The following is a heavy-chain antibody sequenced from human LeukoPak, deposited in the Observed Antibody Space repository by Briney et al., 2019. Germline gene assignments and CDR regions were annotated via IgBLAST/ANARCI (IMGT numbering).Heavy chain of an antibody. D-gene: IGHD6-13*01. CDR1: GFIFNNYG. Sequence: GGSLRLSCVVSGFIFNNYGIHCVRQAPGKGLEWVAVASSDGSKKYYADSVKGRFTISRDTSENAVYLQMNSLGDEDTAFYYCARGYSSSWLGYFDYWGQGTLVTVPS. V-gene: IGHV3-30*03. J-gene: IGHJ4*02. CDR3: ARGYSSSWLGYFDY. CDR2: ASSDGSKK.